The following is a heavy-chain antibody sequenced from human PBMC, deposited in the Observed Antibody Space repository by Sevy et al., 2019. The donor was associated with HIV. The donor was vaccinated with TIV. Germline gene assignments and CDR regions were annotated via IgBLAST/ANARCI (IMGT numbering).Heavy chain of an antibody. J-gene: IGHJ5*02. D-gene: IGHD2-2*01. V-gene: IGHV4-34*01. CDR1: DGSFSGYY. CDR2: INESGIT. CDR3: ARSPPVVVVPGAPSWFDP. Sequence: SETLSLTCAVHDGSFSGYYWNWIRQLPGKGLEWIGEINESGITYYNPSLKSRVTISVDTSKKQFSLKRNSVTDVDSAVYFCARSPPVVVVPGAPSWFDPWGQGTLVTVSS.